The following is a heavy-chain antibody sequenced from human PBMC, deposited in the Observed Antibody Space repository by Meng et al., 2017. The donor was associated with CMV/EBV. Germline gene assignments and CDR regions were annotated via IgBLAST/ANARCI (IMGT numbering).Heavy chain of an antibody. V-gene: IGHV3-21*01. CDR1: GFPFSSYS. Sequence: GESLKISCAASGFPFSSYSMNWVRQAPGKGLEWVSSISSSSSYIYYADSVKGRFTISRDNAKNSLYLQMNSLRAEDTAVYYCARDRGNSGHWFDPWGQGTLVTVSS. CDR2: ISSSSSYI. D-gene: IGHD4-23*01. J-gene: IGHJ5*02. CDR3: ARDRGNSGHWFDP.